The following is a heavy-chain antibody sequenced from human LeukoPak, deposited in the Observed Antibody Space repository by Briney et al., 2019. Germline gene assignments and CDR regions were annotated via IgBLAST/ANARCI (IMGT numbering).Heavy chain of an antibody. CDR3: ARGSVAASYYYYGMDV. CDR1: GFTFSSYS. J-gene: IGHJ6*02. Sequence: GGSLRISCAASGFTFSSYSMNWVRQAPGKGLEWVSSISSSSSYIYYADPVKGRFTISRDNAKNSLYLQMNSLRAEDTAVYYCARGSVAASYYYYGMDVWGQGTTVTVSS. V-gene: IGHV3-21*01. D-gene: IGHD6-19*01. CDR2: ISSSSSYI.